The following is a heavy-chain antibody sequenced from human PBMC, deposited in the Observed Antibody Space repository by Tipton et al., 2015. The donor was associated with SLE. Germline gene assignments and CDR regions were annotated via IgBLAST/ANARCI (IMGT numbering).Heavy chain of an antibody. V-gene: IGHV4-31*03. Sequence: TLSLTCTVSGDSITSGGYYWSWIRQHPGKGLEWIGHIYHSGGAHYNPSLKSRLTMSEDTSKNQFSLKLTSVTAADTAVYYCARGGVGGYDYFDYWGQGTPVTVSS. J-gene: IGHJ4*02. D-gene: IGHD5-12*01. CDR2: IYHSGGA. CDR1: GDSITSGGYY. CDR3: ARGGVGGYDYFDY.